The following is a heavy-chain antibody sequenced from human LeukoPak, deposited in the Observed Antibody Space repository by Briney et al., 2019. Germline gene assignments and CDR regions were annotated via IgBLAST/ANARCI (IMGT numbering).Heavy chain of an antibody. CDR2: ISSSGSTI. J-gene: IGHJ6*02. CDR1: GFTVSSNY. V-gene: IGHV3-11*01. Sequence: GGSLRLSCAASGFTVSSNYMTWIRQAPGKGLEWVSYISSSGSTISYADSVKGRFTISRDNAKNSMFLQMNGLRVEDTAVYYCARKDFYYHGVDVWGQGTTVTVSS. CDR3: ARKDFYYHGVDV.